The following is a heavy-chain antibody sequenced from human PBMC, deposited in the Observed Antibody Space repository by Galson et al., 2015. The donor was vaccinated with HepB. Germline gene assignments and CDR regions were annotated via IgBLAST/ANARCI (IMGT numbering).Heavy chain of an antibody. CDR2: ISYDGSQR. D-gene: IGHD6-13*01. V-gene: IGHV3-30*03. J-gene: IGHJ1*01. CDR1: GFSLSTYA. CDR3: VRTYDSSWHRYLKF. Sequence: SLRLSCAASGFSLSTYAMHWVRQAPGKGLEWVAVISYDGSQRYYADSVRGRFTISRDTAENTLDLQLNSLRPEDTGVYYCVRTYDSSWHRYLKFWGQGTQVTVSS.